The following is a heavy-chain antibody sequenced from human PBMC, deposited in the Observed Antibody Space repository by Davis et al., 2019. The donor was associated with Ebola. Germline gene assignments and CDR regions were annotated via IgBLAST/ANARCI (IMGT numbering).Heavy chain of an antibody. CDR1: GFSFNNHG. D-gene: IGHD1-7*01. V-gene: IGHV3-30*02. J-gene: IGHJ3*02. CDR2: IRFDGSKK. Sequence: PGGSLRLSCAASGFSFNNHGMHWVRQAPGKGLEWVAFIRFDGSKKYYADSVKGRFTISRDNSKNTLYLQMNSLRAEDTAVYYCAKGPGKLLDAFDIWGQGTMVTVSS. CDR3: AKGPGKLLDAFDI.